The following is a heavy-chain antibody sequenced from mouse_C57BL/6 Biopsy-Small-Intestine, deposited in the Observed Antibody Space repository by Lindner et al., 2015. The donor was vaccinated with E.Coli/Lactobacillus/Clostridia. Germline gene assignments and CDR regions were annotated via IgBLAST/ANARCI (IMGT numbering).Heavy chain of an antibody. Sequence: VQLQESGEGLVKPGGSLKLYCAASGFTFSSYAMSWVRQTPEKRLEWVAYISSGGDYIYYADTVKGRFTISRDNARNTLYLQMSSLRSEDTAMYYCARLKTGNFDYWGQGTTLTVSS. CDR2: ISSGGDYI. CDR1: GFTFSSYA. V-gene: IGHV5S21*01. CDR3: ARLKTGNFDY. J-gene: IGHJ2*01.